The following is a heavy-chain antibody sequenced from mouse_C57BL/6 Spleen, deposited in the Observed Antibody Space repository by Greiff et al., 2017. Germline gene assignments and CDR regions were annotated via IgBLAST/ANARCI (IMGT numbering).Heavy chain of an antibody. J-gene: IGHJ3*01. CDR2: IRFKSDNYAT. V-gene: IGHV6-3*01. D-gene: IGHD2-3*01. CDR3: TEHGYYVWFAD. Sequence: EVHLVESGGGLVQPGGSMTLSCVASGFTFSNYWMNWVRQSPEKGLEWVAQIRFKSDNYATHYAESVKGRFTISRDDSKSSVYLQMNNLRAEDTGIYYCTEHGYYVWFADWGQGTLVTVSA. CDR1: GFTFSNYW.